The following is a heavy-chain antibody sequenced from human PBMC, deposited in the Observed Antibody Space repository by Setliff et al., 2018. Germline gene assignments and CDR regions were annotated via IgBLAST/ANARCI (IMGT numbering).Heavy chain of an antibody. CDR1: GYYIRSGYY. V-gene: IGHV4-38-2*01. CDR2: ISSGST. CDR3: ASRRWYSSDWYMWYYFDD. D-gene: IGHD6-19*01. Sequence: NPSETLSLTCVVSGYYIRSGYYWGWIRQHPGKGLEWIGYISSGSTNYNPSLKSRVTISVDPSKNQFSLRVTSVTAADTAVYYCASRRWYSSDWYMWYYFDDWGQGTLVTVSS. J-gene: IGHJ4*02.